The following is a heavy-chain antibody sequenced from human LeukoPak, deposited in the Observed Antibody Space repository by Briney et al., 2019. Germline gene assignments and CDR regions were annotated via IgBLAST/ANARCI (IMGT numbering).Heavy chain of an antibody. J-gene: IGHJ3*02. CDR1: GYTLTELS. D-gene: IGHD2-15*01. CDR2: FDPEDGET. CDR3: ATSHPTLLPDDAFDI. V-gene: IGHV1-24*01. Sequence: ASVKVSCKVSGYTLTELSMHWVRQAPGKGLEWMGGFDPEDGETIYAQKFQGRVTMTEDTSTDTAYTELSSLRSEDTAVYYCATSHPTLLPDDAFDIWGQGTMVTVS.